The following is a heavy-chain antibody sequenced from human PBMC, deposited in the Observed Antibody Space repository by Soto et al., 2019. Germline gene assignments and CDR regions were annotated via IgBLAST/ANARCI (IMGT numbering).Heavy chain of an antibody. CDR1: GGSINSGDYH. V-gene: IGHV4-30-4*01. J-gene: IGHJ6*02. Sequence: SETLSLTCSVSGGSINSGDYHWTWIRQFPGKGLEGIGGIYYSASTYYNPALVSRITISLDTSKNQFPLKLTSVTAADTAVYYCARDSRTPSGGMDVWGQGTTVTVSS. CDR3: ARDSRTPSGGMDV. CDR2: IYYSAST.